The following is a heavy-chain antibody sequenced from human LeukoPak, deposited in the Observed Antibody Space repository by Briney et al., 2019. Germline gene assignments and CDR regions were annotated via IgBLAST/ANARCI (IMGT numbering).Heavy chain of an antibody. CDR2: TDANNGDT. V-gene: IGHV1-2*02. J-gene: IGHJ4*02. CDR1: GYTFRVNY. CDR3: ARDPSSVTLYFFDY. D-gene: IGHD4-11*01. Sequence: ASVKVSCKASGYTFRVNYIHWLRHPPGQGLEWMGWTDANNGDTKSAQKFQGRVTMSRDTSISTAYMDLSSLSPDDAAVYYCARDPSSVTLYFFDYWGQGTLVTVSS.